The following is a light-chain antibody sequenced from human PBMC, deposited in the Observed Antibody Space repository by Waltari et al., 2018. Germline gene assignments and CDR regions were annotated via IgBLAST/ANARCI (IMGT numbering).Light chain of an antibody. CDR2: DVS. CDR1: SSDVGGYNY. J-gene: IGLJ2*01. V-gene: IGLV2-14*03. CDR3: SSHTSNSVVV. Sequence: QSALTQPASVSGSPGQSITISYTGTSSDVGGYNYVSWYQQHPGKAPKVMIYDVSNRPSGVSNRFSGSKSGNTASLTISGLQAEDEAEYYCSSHTSNSVVVFGGGTKLTVL.